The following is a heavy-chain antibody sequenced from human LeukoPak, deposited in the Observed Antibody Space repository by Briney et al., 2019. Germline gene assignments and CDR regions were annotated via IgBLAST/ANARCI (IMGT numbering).Heavy chain of an antibody. CDR3: ARVLGYCSGGSCNYYFDY. Sequence: SVKVSCKASGGTFISYAISWVRQAPGQGLEGMGRIIPIFGTANYAQKFQGRVTITTDESTSTAYMELSSLRSEDTAMYYCARVLGYCSGGSCNYYFDYWGQGTLVTVSS. V-gene: IGHV1-69*05. CDR2: IIPIFGTA. CDR1: GGTFISYA. J-gene: IGHJ4*02. D-gene: IGHD2-15*01.